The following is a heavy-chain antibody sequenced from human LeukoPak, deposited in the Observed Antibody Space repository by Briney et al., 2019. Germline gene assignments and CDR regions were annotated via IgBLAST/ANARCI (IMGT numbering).Heavy chain of an antibody. CDR2: IYYSGST. Sequence: NTSETLSLTCTVSGGSISSSSYYWGWIRQPPGKGLEWIGSIYYSGSTYYNPSLKSRVTISVDTSKNQFSLKLSSVTAADTAVYYCARGLVLGYCGGDCYSLPFRFDYWGQGTLVTVSS. V-gene: IGHV4-39*01. CDR1: GGSISSSSYY. J-gene: IGHJ4*02. CDR3: ARGLVLGYCGGDCYSLPFRFDY. D-gene: IGHD2-21*02.